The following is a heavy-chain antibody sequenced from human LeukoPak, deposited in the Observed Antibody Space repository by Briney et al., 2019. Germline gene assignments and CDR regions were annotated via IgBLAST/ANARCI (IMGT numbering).Heavy chain of an antibody. J-gene: IGHJ6*04. D-gene: IGHD1-1*01. CDR2: INSSGGST. V-gene: IGHV3-23*01. Sequence: PGGSLRLSCADSGFTFSSYAMSWVRQAPGKGLEWVSAINSSGGSTNYADSVKGRFTISRDNSKITLYLQMNRLRAEDTAVYFCAKDGVVQLDYYYYGMDVWGKGTTVTVSS. CDR3: AKDGVVQLDYYYYGMDV. CDR1: GFTFSSYA.